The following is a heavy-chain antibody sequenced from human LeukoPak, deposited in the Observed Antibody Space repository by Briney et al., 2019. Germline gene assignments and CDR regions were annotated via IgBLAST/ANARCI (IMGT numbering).Heavy chain of an antibody. Sequence: GASVKVSCKASGGTFSSYAISWVRQAPGQGLEWMGGIIPIFGTANYAQKFQGRVTITADESTSTAYMELSSLRPEDTAVYYCARNYYDSSGYYSIDYWGQGTLVTVSS. CDR3: ARNYYDSSGYYSIDY. CDR2: IIPIFGTA. CDR1: GGTFSSYA. D-gene: IGHD3-22*01. J-gene: IGHJ4*02. V-gene: IGHV1-69*13.